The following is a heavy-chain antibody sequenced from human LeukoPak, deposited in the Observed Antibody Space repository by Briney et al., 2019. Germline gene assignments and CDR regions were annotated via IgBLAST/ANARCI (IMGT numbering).Heavy chain of an antibody. CDR3: AKEPVEEYCSGGSCKYFDY. CDR1: GFTFSSYA. D-gene: IGHD2-15*01. J-gene: IGHJ4*02. Sequence: PGGSLRLSCAASGFTFSSYAMSWVRQAPGKGLEWVSAISGSGGSTYYADSVKGRFTISRDNSKNTLYLQMNSLRAEDTAVYYCAKEPVEEYCSGGSCKYFDYWGQGTLVTVSS. CDR2: ISGSGGST. V-gene: IGHV3-23*01.